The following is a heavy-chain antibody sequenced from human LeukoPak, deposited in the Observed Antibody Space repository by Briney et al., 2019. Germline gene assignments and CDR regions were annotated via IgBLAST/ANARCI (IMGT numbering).Heavy chain of an antibody. J-gene: IGHJ4*02. CDR2: IIPIFGTA. Sequence: SVKVSCKASGGTFSSYAISWVRQAPGQGLEWMGRIIPIFGTANYAQEFQGRVTITTDESTSTAYMELSSLRSEDTAVYYCARVRIAVAAPFDYWGQGTLSPSPQ. D-gene: IGHD6-19*01. V-gene: IGHV1-69*05. CDR3: ARVRIAVAAPFDY. CDR1: GGTFSSYA.